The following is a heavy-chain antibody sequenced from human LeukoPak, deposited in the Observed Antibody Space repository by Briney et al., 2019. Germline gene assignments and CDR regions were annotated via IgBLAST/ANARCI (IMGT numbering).Heavy chain of an antibody. CDR1: GFTFSSYW. D-gene: IGHD1-1*01. CDR3: ARGVERPREAAAFDI. V-gene: IGHV3-53*01. CDR2: LYSGGST. Sequence: GGSLRLSCAASGFTFSSYWMSWIRQAPGKGLEGVSVLYSGGSTYYADSVRGRFSISRDNSKNTLYLQMNSLRAEDTAVYYCARGVERPREAAAFDIWGQGTVVTVSS. J-gene: IGHJ3*02.